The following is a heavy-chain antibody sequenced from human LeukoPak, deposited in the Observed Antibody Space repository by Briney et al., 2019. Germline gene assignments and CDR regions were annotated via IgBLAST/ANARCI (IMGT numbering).Heavy chain of an antibody. V-gene: IGHV1-69*13. D-gene: IGHD3-9*01. CDR1: GGTFSGYA. J-gene: IGHJ6*02. CDR3: ARAGRLSDDYDILTGYGMDV. Sequence: SVKVSCKASGGTFSGYAISWVRQAPGQGLEWMGGIIPIFGTANYAQKFQGRVTITADESTSTAYMELSGLRSEDTAVYYCARAGRLSDDYDILTGYGMDVWGQGTTVTVSS. CDR2: IIPIFGTA.